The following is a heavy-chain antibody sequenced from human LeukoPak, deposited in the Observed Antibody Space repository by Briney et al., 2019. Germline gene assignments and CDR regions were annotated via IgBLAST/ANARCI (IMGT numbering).Heavy chain of an antibody. V-gene: IGHV3-30-3*01. D-gene: IGHD6-19*01. CDR2: ISYDGSNK. J-gene: IGHJ4*02. Sequence: PGRSLRLSCAASGFTFGSYAMHWVRQAPGKGLEWVAVISYDGSNKYYADSVKGRFTISRDNSKNTLYPQMNSLRAEDTAVYYCARGIAVAIDYWGQGTLVTVSS. CDR3: ARGIAVAIDY. CDR1: GFTFGSYA.